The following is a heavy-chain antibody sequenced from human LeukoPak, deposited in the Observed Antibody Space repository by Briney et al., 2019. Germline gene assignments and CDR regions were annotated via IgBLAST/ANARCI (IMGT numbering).Heavy chain of an antibody. J-gene: IGHJ5*02. CDR3: ARSHSSTWYIGWFDP. CDR2: IYYSRST. CDR1: GDSISSSSYY. D-gene: IGHD6-13*01. Sequence: SETLSLTCAVSGDSISSSSYYWGWIRQPPGKGLEWIGIIYYSRSTYYNPSLKSRVTISVDTSKSHFSLKLSSVSAADTALYYCARSHSSTWYIGWFDPWGQGTLITVSS. V-gene: IGHV4-39*02.